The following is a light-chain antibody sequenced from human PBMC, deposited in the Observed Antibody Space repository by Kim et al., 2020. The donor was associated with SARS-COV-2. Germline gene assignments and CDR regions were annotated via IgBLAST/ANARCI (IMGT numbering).Light chain of an antibody. CDR2: SAS. Sequence: SVSPGERVTRSCRASQNVGSKLAWYQQKLGQPPRLLIYSASTRATDFSVRFSGSGSGTEFSLTISSPQSDDIAVYFCQQYKNWPFTFGQGTKLEI. V-gene: IGKV3-15*01. J-gene: IGKJ2*01. CDR3: QQYKNWPFT. CDR1: QNVGSK.